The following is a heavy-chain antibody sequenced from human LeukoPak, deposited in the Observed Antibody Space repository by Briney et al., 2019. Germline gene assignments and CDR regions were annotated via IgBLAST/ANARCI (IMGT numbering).Heavy chain of an antibody. V-gene: IGHV3-21*01. D-gene: IGHD5-24*01. Sequence: GGSLRLSCAASGFTFSSYSMNWVRQAPGKGLEWVSSISSSSSYIYYADSVKGRFTISRDNAKNSLYLQMNSLRAEDTAVYYCARVPDTIGAFDIWAKGQWSPSLQ. CDR1: GFTFSSYS. CDR2: ISSSSSYI. J-gene: IGHJ3*02. CDR3: ARVPDTIGAFDI.